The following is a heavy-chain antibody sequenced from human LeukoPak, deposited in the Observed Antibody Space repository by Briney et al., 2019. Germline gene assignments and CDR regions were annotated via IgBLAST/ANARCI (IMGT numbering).Heavy chain of an antibody. CDR1: GYSFPTFW. D-gene: IGHD3-22*01. CDR3: ARSPDYYDSSGYPRNAFDI. J-gene: IGHJ3*02. Sequence: GESLKISCRGSGYSFPTFWIGWVRQMPGKGLEWMGIIYPDDSNTRYSPSFQGQVTFSADKSINTAYLQWSSLKASDTAMYYCARSPDYYDSSGYPRNAFDIWGQGTMVTVSS. CDR2: IYPDDSNT. V-gene: IGHV5-51*01.